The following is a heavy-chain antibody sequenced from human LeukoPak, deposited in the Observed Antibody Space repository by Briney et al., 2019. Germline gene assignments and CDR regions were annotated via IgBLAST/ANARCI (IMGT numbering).Heavy chain of an antibody. D-gene: IGHD3-10*01. J-gene: IGHJ4*02. CDR3: ARDGPAQMVDFDY. CDR2: IHPISGAT. Sequence: ASVKVSCKTSGYAFTDTGSYLYWLRQAPGQGLECMGWIHPISGATSYAQRFQGRVAMTRDTSISTAYMELSRLRPDDTAVYYCARDGPAQMVDFDYWGQGSQVTVSS. V-gene: IGHV1-2*02. CDR1: GYAFTDTGSY.